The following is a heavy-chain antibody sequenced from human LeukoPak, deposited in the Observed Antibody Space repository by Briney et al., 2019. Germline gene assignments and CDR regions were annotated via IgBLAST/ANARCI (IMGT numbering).Heavy chain of an antibody. V-gene: IGHV3-30*01. CDR1: GFTFSSYA. CDR2: ISYDGSNK. Sequence: GRSLRLSCAASGFTFSSYAMHWVRQAPGKGLEWVAVISYDGSNKYYADSVKGRFTISRDNSKNTLYLQMNSLRAEDTAVYYCVRDISGTTPDWGQGTLVTVSS. CDR3: VRDISGTTPD. D-gene: IGHD1-14*01. J-gene: IGHJ4*02.